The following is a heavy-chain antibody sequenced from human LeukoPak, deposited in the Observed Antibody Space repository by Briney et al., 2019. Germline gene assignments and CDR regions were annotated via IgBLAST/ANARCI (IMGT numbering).Heavy chain of an antibody. CDR1: GYTFTAYY. Sequence: ASVKVSCKASGYTFTAYYMHGVRQAPGQGLEWMGWINPNSGGTNYAQKFQGRGTMTRDTANKTAYMDLRRLTSDDTAVYYCRTALITYSVDCWGQGTLVTVSS. J-gene: IGHJ4*02. CDR3: RTALITYSVDC. V-gene: IGHV1-2*02. CDR2: INPNSGGT. D-gene: IGHD3-16*01.